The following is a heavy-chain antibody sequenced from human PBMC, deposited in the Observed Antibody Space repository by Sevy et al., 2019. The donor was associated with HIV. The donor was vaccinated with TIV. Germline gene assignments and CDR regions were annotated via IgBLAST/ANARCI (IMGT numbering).Heavy chain of an antibody. CDR1: GYTFTSYG. Sequence: ASVKVSCKASGYTFTSYGISWVRQAPGQGLEWMGWISAYNGNTNYAQKLQGRVTMTTDTSTSTAYMELRSLRSDDTAVYYCARDHLAVAGFYDYYYSMDVWGQGTTVTVSS. V-gene: IGHV1-18*01. CDR2: ISAYNGNT. D-gene: IGHD6-19*01. CDR3: ARDHLAVAGFYDYYYSMDV. J-gene: IGHJ6*02.